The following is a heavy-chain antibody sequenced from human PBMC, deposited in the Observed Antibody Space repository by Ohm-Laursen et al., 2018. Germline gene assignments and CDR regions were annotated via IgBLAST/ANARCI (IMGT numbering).Heavy chain of an antibody. V-gene: IGHV3-9*01. J-gene: IGHJ6*02. CDR2: ISWNSGSI. Sequence: SLRLSCAASGFTFDDYAMHWVRQAPGKGLEWVSGISWNSGSIGYADSVKGRFTISRDNAKNSLYLQMNSLRAEDTALYYCAKDIIYNSPLGGMDVWGQGTTVTVSS. CDR3: AKDIIYNSPLGGMDV. CDR1: GFTFDDYA. D-gene: IGHD1-20*01.